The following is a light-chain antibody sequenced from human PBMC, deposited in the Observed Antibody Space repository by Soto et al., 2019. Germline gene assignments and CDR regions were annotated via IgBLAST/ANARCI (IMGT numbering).Light chain of an antibody. CDR2: DSS. CDR1: QSVSSY. Sequence: EIVLTQSPATLALSPGERATLSCRARQSVSSYLACYQQKPGQAPRLLIYDSSNRATGIPARFSSSGSGTDFSLTISSLEPEDFAVYYCQQRSNWPLTFGGGTKVEIK. J-gene: IGKJ4*01. V-gene: IGKV3-11*01. CDR3: QQRSNWPLT.